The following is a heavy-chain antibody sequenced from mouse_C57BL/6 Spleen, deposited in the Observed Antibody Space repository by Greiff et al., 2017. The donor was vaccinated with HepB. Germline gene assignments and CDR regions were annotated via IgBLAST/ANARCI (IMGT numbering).Heavy chain of an antibody. V-gene: IGHV1-55*01. CDR2: IYPGSGST. D-gene: IGHD1-1*01. CDR3: ARSDYYGLYAMDY. CDR1: GYTFTSYW. J-gene: IGHJ4*01. Sequence: VKLQQPGAELVKPGASVKMSCKASGYTFTSYWITWVKQRPGQGLEWIGDIYPGSGSTNYNEKFKSKATLTVDTSSSTAYMQLSSLTSEDSAVYYCARSDYYGLYAMDYWGQGTSVTVSS.